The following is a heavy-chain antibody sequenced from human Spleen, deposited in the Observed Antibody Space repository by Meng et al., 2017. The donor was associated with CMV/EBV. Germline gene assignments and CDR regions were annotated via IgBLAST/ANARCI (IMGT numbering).Heavy chain of an antibody. CDR1: GGSISSGGYY. Sequence: TVSGGSISSGGYYWGWSRQDPGKGLEWIGYIYYSGRTYHNPSLKSRVTISVDTSKNQFSLKLSSVTAADTAVYYCARDYGEYSGWFDPWGQGTLVTVSS. J-gene: IGHJ5*02. CDR2: IYYSGRT. CDR3: ARDYGEYSGWFDP. V-gene: IGHV4-31*02. D-gene: IGHD3-10*01.